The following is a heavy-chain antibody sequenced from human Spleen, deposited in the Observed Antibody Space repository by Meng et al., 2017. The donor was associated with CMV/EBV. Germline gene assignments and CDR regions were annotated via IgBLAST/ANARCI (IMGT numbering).Heavy chain of an antibody. CDR2: SRHGADGSTT. V-gene: IGHV3-72*01. D-gene: IGHD3-3*01. CDR3: TMGSGYLIDY. J-gene: IGHJ4*02. CDR1: GFAFSDHY. Sequence: GGSLRLSCAASGFAFSDHYIHWVRQSPGKGLEWIGHSRHGADGSTTEYAASVKGTFTISRDDSKKSVSLQMNSLQTEDTAVYYCTMGSGYLIDYWGQGTLVTVSS.